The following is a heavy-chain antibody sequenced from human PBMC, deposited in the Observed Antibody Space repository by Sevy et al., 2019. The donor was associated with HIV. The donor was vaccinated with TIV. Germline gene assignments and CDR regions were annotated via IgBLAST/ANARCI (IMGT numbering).Heavy chain of an antibody. Sequence: GGSLRLSCAASGFTFSNYWMSWVRQAPGKGLEWVANIKQDGSEKYNVDSVKGRFTISRDNAKNSRYLQMNSLRAEDTAVYYCARPYRTDPFYYSGSGGYYYPSYFDYWGQGTLVTVSS. CDR1: GFTFSNYW. CDR2: IKQDGSEK. V-gene: IGHV3-7*01. J-gene: IGHJ4*02. CDR3: ARPYRTDPFYYSGSGGYYYPSYFDY. D-gene: IGHD3-22*01.